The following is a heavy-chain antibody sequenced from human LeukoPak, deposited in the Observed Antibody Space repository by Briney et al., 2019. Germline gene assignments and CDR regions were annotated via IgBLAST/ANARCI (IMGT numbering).Heavy chain of an antibody. J-gene: IGHJ4*02. V-gene: IGHV3-48*03. CDR3: ARIMTTVTTSDY. CDR1: GFTFSSYE. CDR2: IGRGDGTI. D-gene: IGHD4-17*01. Sequence: LGGSLRLSCAASGFTFSSYEMIWVRQAPGKGLEWLSYIGRGDGTIYYADSVKGRFTISRDDAKNSLYLQMNSLRAEDTAVYYCARIMTTVTTSDYWGQGTLVTVSS.